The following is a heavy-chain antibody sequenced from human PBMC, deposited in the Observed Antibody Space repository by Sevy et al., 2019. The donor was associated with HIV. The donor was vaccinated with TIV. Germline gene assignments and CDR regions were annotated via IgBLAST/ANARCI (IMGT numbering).Heavy chain of an antibody. CDR3: ALERLSSNVAEYFQN. CDR1: GFTFSRYG. D-gene: IGHD1-1*01. V-gene: IGHV3-30*03. Sequence: GGSLRLSCAASGFTFSRYGMHWVRQAPGKGLEWVAVISFDGSKKYYGDSVKGRFTISRDNSKNTLYLAMSSLSPEDTAVYYCALERLSSNVAEYFQNWGQGTLVTVSS. J-gene: IGHJ1*01. CDR2: ISFDGSKK.